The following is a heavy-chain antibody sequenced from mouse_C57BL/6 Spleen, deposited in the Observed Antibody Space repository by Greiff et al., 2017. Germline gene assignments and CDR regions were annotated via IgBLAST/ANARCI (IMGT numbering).Heavy chain of an antibody. Sequence: DVMLVESGGGLVKPGGSLKLSCAASGFTFSSYALSWVRQTPEKRLEWVATISDGGSYTYYPDNVKGRFTISRDNAKNNLYLQMSHLKSEDTAMYYCARDLPYYYDAMDYWGQGTSVTVSS. CDR1: GFTFSSYA. D-gene: IGHD1-1*01. CDR2: ISDGGSYT. CDR3: ARDLPYYYDAMDY. J-gene: IGHJ4*01. V-gene: IGHV5-4*01.